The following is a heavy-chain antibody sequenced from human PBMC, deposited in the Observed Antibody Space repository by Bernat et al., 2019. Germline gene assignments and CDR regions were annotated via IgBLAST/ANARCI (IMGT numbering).Heavy chain of an antibody. Sequence: QVQLVESGGGVVQPGRSLRLSCAASGFTFSSYAMHWVRQAPGKGLEGGAVISYDGSNKYYAASVKGRFTISRDNSKNTLYLQMNSLRAEDTAVYYCARGSHRPTWIQDYYYGMDVWGQGTTVTVSS. D-gene: IGHD5-18*01. V-gene: IGHV3-30-3*01. J-gene: IGHJ6*02. CDR1: GFTFSSYA. CDR2: ISYDGSNK. CDR3: ARGSHRPTWIQDYYYGMDV.